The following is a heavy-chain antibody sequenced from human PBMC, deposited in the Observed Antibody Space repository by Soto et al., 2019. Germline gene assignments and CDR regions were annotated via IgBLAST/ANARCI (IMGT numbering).Heavy chain of an antibody. J-gene: IGHJ3*01. CDR2: ITGNSAFT. Sequence: GGSLRLSCAVSGFTFNRNAMSWVRQAPGKGLEWVSGITGNSAFTYYADSVKGRFIISRDNSKNTLYLQINTLRVEDTAVYYCAKNRDYDYDAFDVWGQGTVVTVSS. CDR3: AKNRDYDYDAFDV. CDR1: GFTFNRNA. V-gene: IGHV3-23*01. D-gene: IGHD3-16*01.